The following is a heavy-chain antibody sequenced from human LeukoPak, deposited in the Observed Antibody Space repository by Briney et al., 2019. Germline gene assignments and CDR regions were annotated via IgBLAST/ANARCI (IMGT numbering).Heavy chain of an antibody. V-gene: IGHV3-23*01. CDR3: AKDSRAIALREIFDY. D-gene: IGHD1-26*01. CDR2: ISGSGGST. J-gene: IGHJ4*02. Sequence: GGSLRLSCAASGFTFSSCAMTWVRQAPGKGLEWVSGISGSGGSTYYADSVKGRFTISRDNSKNTLYLQMNSLRAEDTALYYCAKDSRAIALREIFDYWGQGTLVTVSS. CDR1: GFTFSSCA.